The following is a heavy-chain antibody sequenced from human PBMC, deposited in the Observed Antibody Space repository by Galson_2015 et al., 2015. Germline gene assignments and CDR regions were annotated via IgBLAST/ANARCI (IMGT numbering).Heavy chain of an antibody. J-gene: IGHJ4*02. D-gene: IGHD3-9*01. Sequence: SLRLSCAASGFTVSTNYMTWVRQAPGKGLEWLSIIYSGGSTYYADSVKGRFAISRVNSKNTLDLQMNSLRAEDTAVYYRATVTKPLRYFDSWGQGTLVTVSS. CDR2: IYSGGST. V-gene: IGHV3-53*01. CDR3: ATVTKPLRYFDS. CDR1: GFTVSTNY.